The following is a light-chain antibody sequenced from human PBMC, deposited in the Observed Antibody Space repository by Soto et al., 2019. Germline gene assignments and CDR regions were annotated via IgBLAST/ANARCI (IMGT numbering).Light chain of an antibody. V-gene: IGKV1-5*01. CDR2: DAS. CDR1: QTISNW. Sequence: DIQMTQSPSTLSASVGDRVTISCRASQTISNWLAWYQQKPGKAPKLLIYDASSLESGVPSRFSGSGSGTEFTRTISSLQPEDFATYDGEKYNSFWTFGQGTKVESK. CDR3: EKYNSFWT. J-gene: IGKJ1*01.